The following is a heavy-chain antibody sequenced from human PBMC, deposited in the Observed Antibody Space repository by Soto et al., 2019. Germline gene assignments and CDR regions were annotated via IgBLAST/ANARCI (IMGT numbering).Heavy chain of an antibody. CDR3: ARAPSTYCTNGVCYERAFDY. CDR1: GGTFSSYA. Sequence: QVQLVQSGAEVKKPGSSVKVSCKASGGTFSSYAISWVRQAPGQGLEWMGGIIPIFGTANYAQKFQGRVTITADESKSTAYMELSSLRSEDTAVYYCARAPSTYCTNGVCYERAFDYWGQGTLVTVSS. D-gene: IGHD2-8*01. J-gene: IGHJ4*02. V-gene: IGHV1-69*01. CDR2: IIPIFGTA.